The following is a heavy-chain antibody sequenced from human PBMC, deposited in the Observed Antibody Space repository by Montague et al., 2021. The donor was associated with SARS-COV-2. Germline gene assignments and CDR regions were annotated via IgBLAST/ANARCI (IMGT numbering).Heavy chain of an antibody. J-gene: IGHJ5*02. Sequence: TLSLTCTVSGGSIRSENYYWSWIRQHPGKGLEWIGYIHDSGSTDYNLSPNSRVSISVDTYKNQFSLTLRSVTAADTAVYFCARDEPAGDWFDHWGQGTLVTVSS. CDR3: ARDEPAGDWFDH. D-gene: IGHD2-2*01. CDR2: IHDSGST. CDR1: GGSIRSENYY. V-gene: IGHV4-31*03.